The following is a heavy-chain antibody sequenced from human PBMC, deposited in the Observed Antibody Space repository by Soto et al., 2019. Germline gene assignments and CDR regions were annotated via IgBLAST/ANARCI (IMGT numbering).Heavy chain of an antibody. V-gene: IGHV4-31*03. CDR2: IYYSKST. Sequence: SETLSLSCTVSGGSISSGGYYWSWIPQHPGKGLEWIGYIYYSKSTYYNPSLKSRVTISLDTSKNQFSLKLTSVTAADTAVYYCARSVFPWGQGTLVTVSS. CDR3: ARSVFP. CDR1: GGSISSGGYY. J-gene: IGHJ5*02.